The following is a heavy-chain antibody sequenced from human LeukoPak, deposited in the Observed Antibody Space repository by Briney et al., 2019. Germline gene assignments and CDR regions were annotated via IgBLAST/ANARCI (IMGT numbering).Heavy chain of an antibody. J-gene: IGHJ4*02. CDR3: ARTVGSSGYCDY. Sequence: SETLSLTCTVSGGSISSYYWSWIRQPRGKGLEWIGYIYYSGSTNYNPSLKSRVTISVDTSKNQFSLKLSSVTAADTAVYYCARTVGSSGYCDYWGQGTLGSVSS. CDR1: GGSISSYY. CDR2: IYYSGST. D-gene: IGHD3-22*01. V-gene: IGHV4-59*08.